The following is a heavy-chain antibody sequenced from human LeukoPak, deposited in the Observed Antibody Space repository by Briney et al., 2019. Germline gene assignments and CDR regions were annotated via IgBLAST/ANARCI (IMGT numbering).Heavy chain of an antibody. CDR1: GFTFSSYW. J-gene: IGHJ6*03. V-gene: IGHV3-7*01. CDR3: ARISSSFPYYYYMDV. D-gene: IGHD6-6*01. Sequence: TGGSLRLSCAASGFTFSSYWMSWVRQAPGKGLEWVANIKQDGSEKYYVDSVKGRFTISRDNAKNSLYLQMNSLRAEDTAVYYCARISSSFPYYYYMDVWGKGTTVTVSS. CDR2: IKQDGSEK.